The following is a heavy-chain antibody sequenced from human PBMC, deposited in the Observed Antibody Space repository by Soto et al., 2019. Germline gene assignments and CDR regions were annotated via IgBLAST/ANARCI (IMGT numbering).Heavy chain of an antibody. CDR2: IIPIFGTA. D-gene: IGHD3-22*01. Sequence: SVKVSFKASGGTFSSYAISWVRQAPGQGLEWMGGIIPIFGTANYAQKFQGRVTITADEYTSTAYMELSSLRSEDTAVYYCAREAQYYYDSSGYYDVDYWGQGTLVTVSS. V-gene: IGHV1-69*01. CDR3: AREAQYYYDSSGYYDVDY. CDR1: GGTFSSYA. J-gene: IGHJ4*02.